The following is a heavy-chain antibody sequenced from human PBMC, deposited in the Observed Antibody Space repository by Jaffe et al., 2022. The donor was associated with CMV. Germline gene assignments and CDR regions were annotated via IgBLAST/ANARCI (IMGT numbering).Heavy chain of an antibody. V-gene: IGHV3-33*08. CDR2: IWYDGSNK. CDR1: GFTFSSYG. J-gene: IGHJ4*02. D-gene: IGHD1-26*01. Sequence: QVQLVESGGGVVQPGRSLRLSCAASGFTFSSYGMHWVRQAPGKGLEWVAVIWYDGSNKYYADSVKGRFTISRDNSKNTLYLQMNSLRAEDTAVYYCARAGRWELLDGGLFDYWGQGTLVTVSS. CDR3: ARAGRWELLDGGLFDY.